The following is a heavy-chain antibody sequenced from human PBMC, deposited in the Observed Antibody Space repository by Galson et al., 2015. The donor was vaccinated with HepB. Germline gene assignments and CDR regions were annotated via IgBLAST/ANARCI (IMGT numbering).Heavy chain of an antibody. J-gene: IGHJ4*02. CDR2: ISGSAGST. V-gene: IGHV3-23*01. CDR1: GFTFSRCD. CDR3: AKEPPGYFDY. Sequence: SLRLSCAASGFTFSRCDMNWVRQAPGKGLEWVAVISGSAGSTNYADSVKGRFSISRDNSKNTLYLQMNGLRAEDTAVYYCAKEPPGYFDYWGQGALVTVSS.